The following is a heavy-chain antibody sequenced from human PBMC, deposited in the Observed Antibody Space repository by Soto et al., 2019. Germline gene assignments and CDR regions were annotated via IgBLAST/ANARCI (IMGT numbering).Heavy chain of an antibody. CDR2: IYYSGST. CDR3: ARVGYSSSWRWFDP. CDR1: GGSISSGGYY. D-gene: IGHD6-13*01. Sequence: QVQLQESGPGLVKPSQTLSLTCTVSGGSISSGGYYWSWIRQHPGKGLEWIGYIYYSGSTYYNPSFKSRVTISVDTSKTQFSLKLSSVTAADTAVYYCARVGYSSSWRWFDPWGQGTLVTVSS. J-gene: IGHJ5*02. V-gene: IGHV4-31*03.